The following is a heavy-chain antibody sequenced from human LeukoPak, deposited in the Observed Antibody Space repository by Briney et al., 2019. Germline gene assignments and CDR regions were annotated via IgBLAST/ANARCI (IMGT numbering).Heavy chain of an antibody. CDR1: GGTFGSYA. CDR2: IIPILGIA. D-gene: IGHD3-10*01. V-gene: IGHV1-69*04. J-gene: IGHJ4*02. CDR3: ARDKITMVRGVIIAETNFDY. Sequence: ASVKVSCKASGGTFGSYAISWVRQAPGQGLEWMGRIIPILGIANYAQKFQGRVTITADKSTSTAYMELSSLRSEETAVYYCARDKITMVRGVIIAETNFDYWGQGTLVTVSS.